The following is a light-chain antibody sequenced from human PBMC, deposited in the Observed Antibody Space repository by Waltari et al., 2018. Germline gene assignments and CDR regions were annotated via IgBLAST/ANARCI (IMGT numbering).Light chain of an antibody. J-gene: IGKJ1*01. CDR1: QGISSA. CDR2: DAS. CDR3: QQFNSYPRT. V-gene: IGKV1-13*02. Sequence: AIQLTQSPSSLSASVGDRVTITCRASQGISSALAWYQQKPGKAPKLLIYDASSWESGVPSRSSGSGSGTDFTLTISSLQPEDFATYYCQQFNSYPRTFGQGTKVEIK.